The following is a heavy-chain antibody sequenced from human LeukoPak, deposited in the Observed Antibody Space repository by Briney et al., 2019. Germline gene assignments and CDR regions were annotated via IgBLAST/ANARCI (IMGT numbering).Heavy chain of an antibody. V-gene: IGHV4-4*08. CDR3: ARDFDYDILPGAYYYYGMDV. CDR1: DDSISDYY. Sequence: SETLSLTCTVSDDSISDYYRGWIRQPPGKGLEWIGYFHNSGTSTYNPSLKSRVTISADTSKNQFSLKLSSVTAADTAVYYCARDFDYDILPGAYYYYGMDVWGQGTTVPVSS. CDR2: FHNSGTS. D-gene: IGHD3-9*01. J-gene: IGHJ6*02.